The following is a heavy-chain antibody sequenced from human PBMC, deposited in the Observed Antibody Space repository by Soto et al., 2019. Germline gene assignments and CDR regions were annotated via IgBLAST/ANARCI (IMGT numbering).Heavy chain of an antibody. J-gene: IGHJ5*02. V-gene: IGHV2-5*02. D-gene: IGHD3-10*01. CDR3: AHAITMGPEAWFDP. CDR1: GFSLSTSGVG. Sequence: QITLKESGPTLVKPTQTLTLTCTFSGFSLSTSGVGVGWIRQPPGKALEWLALIYWDDDKRYSPSLKSRLTIXKXTXXTQVVLTRTNMDPVDTATYYCAHAITMGPEAWFDPWGQGTLVTVSS. CDR2: IYWDDDK.